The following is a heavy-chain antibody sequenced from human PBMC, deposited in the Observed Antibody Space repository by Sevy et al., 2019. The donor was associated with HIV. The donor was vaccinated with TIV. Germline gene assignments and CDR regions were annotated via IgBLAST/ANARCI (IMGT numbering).Heavy chain of an antibody. J-gene: IGHJ6*02. Sequence: ASVKVSCKASGYTFTGYYMHWVRQAPGQGLEWMGRINPNSGGTNYAQKFQGRVTMTRDTSISTAYMELSRLTSDDTAVYYCARVAAGTQLGYYYYYGMDVWGQGTTVTVSS. CDR3: ARVAAGTQLGYYYYYGMDV. D-gene: IGHD6-13*01. CDR2: INPNSGGT. CDR1: GYTFTGYY. V-gene: IGHV1-2*06.